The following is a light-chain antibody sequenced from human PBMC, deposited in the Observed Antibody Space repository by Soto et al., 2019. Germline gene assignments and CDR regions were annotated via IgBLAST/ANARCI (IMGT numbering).Light chain of an antibody. Sequence: NRTTQSLSSVSAYVGDTETMTCRASQGVGGWLAWYQQKPGKVPKLLIYATSSLHSGVPSRFSGSGSGTDFTLSISSLQPEDFATYYCQQTHSLPLSFGPGTMVDV. V-gene: IGKV1-12*01. CDR2: ATS. J-gene: IGKJ3*01. CDR3: QQTHSLPLS. CDR1: QGVGGW.